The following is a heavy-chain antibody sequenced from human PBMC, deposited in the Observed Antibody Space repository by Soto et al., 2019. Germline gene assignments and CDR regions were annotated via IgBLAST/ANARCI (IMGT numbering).Heavy chain of an antibody. CDR2: IYHSGSA. CDR3: ESKPDAGTANVGGGYVFDV. V-gene: IGHV4-4*02. CDR1: SGSIFTTNW. D-gene: IGHD3-10*02. J-gene: IGHJ3*01. Sequence: QVQLQESGPGLVKPSGTLSLTCAASSGSIFTTNWWSWVRQPPGRGLQWIGDIYHSGSAKYNPSHKSRVSVSIDKSKDRFLLNLTPVPAADTAVYYCESKPDAGTANVGGGYVFDVWGQGTIVTVSS.